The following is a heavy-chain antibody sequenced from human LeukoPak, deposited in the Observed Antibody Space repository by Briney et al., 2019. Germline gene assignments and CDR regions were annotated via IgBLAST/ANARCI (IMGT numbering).Heavy chain of an antibody. CDR1: GDSINYYY. CDR3: AREITYYYDSSGYYPHLYDAFDI. J-gene: IGHJ3*02. Sequence: PSETLSLTCTVSGDSINYYYWSWIRQPPGKGLEWIGYFYYSGSTNYNPSLKSRVTISGNTSKNQFSLKLSSVTAADTAVYYCAREITYYYDSSGYYPHLYDAFDIWGQGTMVTVSS. D-gene: IGHD3-22*01. V-gene: IGHV4-59*12. CDR2: FYYSGST.